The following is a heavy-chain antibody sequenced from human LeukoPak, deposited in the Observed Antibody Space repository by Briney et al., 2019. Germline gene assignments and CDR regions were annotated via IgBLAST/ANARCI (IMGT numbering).Heavy chain of an antibody. CDR1: GGTFSSYA. J-gene: IGHJ5*02. Sequence: ASVKVSCKASGGTFSSYAIGWVRQAPGQGLEWMGRIIPILGIANYAQKFQGRVTITADKSTSTAYMELSSLRSEDTAVYYCARDYGAAGRFDPWGQGTLVTVSS. CDR3: ARDYGAAGRFDP. CDR2: IIPILGIA. V-gene: IGHV1-69*04. D-gene: IGHD6-13*01.